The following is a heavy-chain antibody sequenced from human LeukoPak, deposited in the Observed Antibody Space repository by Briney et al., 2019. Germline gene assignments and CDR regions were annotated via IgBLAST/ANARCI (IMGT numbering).Heavy chain of an antibody. CDR2: ISWNSGSI. V-gene: IGHV3-9*01. D-gene: IGHD4-17*01. CDR3: AKDRGGYTVTTRPYYYYYGMDV. CDR1: GFTFDDYA. J-gene: IGHJ6*02. Sequence: PGGSLRLSCAASGFTFDDYAMHWVRQAPGKGLEWVSGISWNSGSIGYADSVKGRFTIYRDNAKNSLYLQMNSLRAEDTALYYCAKDRGGYTVTTRPYYYYYGMDVWGQGTTVTVSS.